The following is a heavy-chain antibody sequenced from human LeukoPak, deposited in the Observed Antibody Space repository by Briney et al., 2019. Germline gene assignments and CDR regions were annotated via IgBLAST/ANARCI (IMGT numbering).Heavy chain of an antibody. V-gene: IGHV3-48*01. CDR1: GFSVSSNY. D-gene: IGHD3-9*01. CDR2: ISSSSSTI. J-gene: IGHJ4*02. CDR3: ARGHYDILTGYLPPYYFDY. Sequence: GGSLRLSCAASGFSVSSNYMSWVRQAPGKGLEWVSYISSSSSTIYYADSVKGRFTISRDNSKNTLYLQMNSLRAEDTAVYYCARGHYDILTGYLPPYYFDYWGQGTLVTVSS.